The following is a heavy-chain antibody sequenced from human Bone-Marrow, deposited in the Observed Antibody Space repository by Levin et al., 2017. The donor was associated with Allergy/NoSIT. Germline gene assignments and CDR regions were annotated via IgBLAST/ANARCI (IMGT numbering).Heavy chain of an antibody. J-gene: IGHJ3*02. Sequence: GGSLRLSCAASGFTFSSYAMHWVRQAPGKGLEWVAVISYDGSNKYYADSVKGRFTISRDNSKNTLYLQMNSLRAEDTAVYYCARDHPGNLDYGDYLGAFDIWGQGTMVTVSS. D-gene: IGHD4-17*01. CDR1: GFTFSSYA. V-gene: IGHV3-30-3*01. CDR2: ISYDGSNK. CDR3: ARDHPGNLDYGDYLGAFDI.